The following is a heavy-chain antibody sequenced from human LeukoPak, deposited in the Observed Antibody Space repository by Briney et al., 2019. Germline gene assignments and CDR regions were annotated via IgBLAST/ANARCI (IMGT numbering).Heavy chain of an antibody. CDR1: GFTFSSYW. D-gene: IGHD4-17*01. J-gene: IGHJ2*01. V-gene: IGHV3-7*03. CDR3: ARSLYGDYSYCYFDL. Sequence: PGGSLRLSCAASGFTFSSYWMSWVRQAPGKGLEWVANIKQDGSEKYYVDSVKGRFTISRDNAKNSLYLQMNNLTVEDAAVYYCARSLYGDYSYCYFDLWGRGTLVTVSS. CDR2: IKQDGSEK.